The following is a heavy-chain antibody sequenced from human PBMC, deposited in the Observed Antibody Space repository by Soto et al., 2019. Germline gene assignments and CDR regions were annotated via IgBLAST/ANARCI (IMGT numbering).Heavy chain of an antibody. CDR1: GYSFTSYW. D-gene: IGHD5-18*01. V-gene: IGHV5-51*01. Sequence: GESLKISSKGSGYSFTSYWIGWVRQMPGKGLEWMGIIYPGDSDTRYSPSFQGQVTISADKSISTAYLQWSSLKASDTAMYYCARHSGGGYSYGYNEYWGQGTLVTVSS. J-gene: IGHJ4*02. CDR2: IYPGDSDT. CDR3: ARHSGGGYSYGYNEY.